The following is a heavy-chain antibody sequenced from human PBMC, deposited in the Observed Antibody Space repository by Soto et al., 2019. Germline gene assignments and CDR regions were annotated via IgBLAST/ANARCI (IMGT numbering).Heavy chain of an antibody. D-gene: IGHD3-3*01. CDR1: GYTFTSSG. CDR3: ARDKGITTFGVYSMYYYGMDV. J-gene: IGHJ6*02. V-gene: IGHV1-18*01. Sequence: ASVKVSCKASGYTFTSSGISWVRQAPGQGLEWMGWISTDNGNTNYAQHLQGRVSMTTDTSTSTAYMDLRSLRSDDTAVYYCARDKGITTFGVYSMYYYGMDVWG. CDR2: ISTDNGNT.